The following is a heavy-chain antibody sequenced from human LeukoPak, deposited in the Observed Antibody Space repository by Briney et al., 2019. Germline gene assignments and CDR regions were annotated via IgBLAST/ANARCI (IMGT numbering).Heavy chain of an antibody. CDR2: INTGNGNT. J-gene: IGHJ1*01. Sequence: GASVKVSCKTSGYIFSNYGMHWVRQAPRQSPEWMGWINTGNGNTKSSQKFQDRVTLTRDTSASTAYMELNSLNSEDTAVYYCARGPLHDATGHYCPHWGQGTLVTVSS. CDR1: GYIFSNYG. CDR3: ARGPLHDATGHYCPH. V-gene: IGHV1-3*04. D-gene: IGHD2-15*01.